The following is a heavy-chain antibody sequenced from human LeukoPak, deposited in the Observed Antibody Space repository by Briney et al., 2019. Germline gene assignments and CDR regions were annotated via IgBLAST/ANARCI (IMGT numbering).Heavy chain of an antibody. Sequence: ASVKVSCKASGGTFSSYAISWVRQAPGQGLEWMGRIIPILGIANYAQKFQGRVTITADKSTSTAFMDLSSLRSEDTAVYYCARGKLGYYYYHMDAWGKGTTVTVSS. D-gene: IGHD3-3*02. V-gene: IGHV1-69*04. CDR2: IIPILGIA. CDR1: GGTFSSYA. J-gene: IGHJ6*03. CDR3: ARGKLGYYYYHMDA.